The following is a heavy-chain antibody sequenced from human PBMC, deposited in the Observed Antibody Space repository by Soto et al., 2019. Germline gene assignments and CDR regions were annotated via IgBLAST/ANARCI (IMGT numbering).Heavy chain of an antibody. CDR3: ARSAQWDGFDP. Sequence: QVQLQESGPGLVRPSQTLSLTCTVSAGSISTINYYWSWIRQHPEKGLEWIGYISYSGSTFYHSSXTXXVTISLDTSKKQFSLTLTSVTAADTAVYYCARSAQWDGFDPWGQGTMVTVSS. J-gene: IGHJ3*01. D-gene: IGHD2-8*01. CDR2: ISYSGST. V-gene: IGHV4-31*03. CDR1: AGSISTINYY.